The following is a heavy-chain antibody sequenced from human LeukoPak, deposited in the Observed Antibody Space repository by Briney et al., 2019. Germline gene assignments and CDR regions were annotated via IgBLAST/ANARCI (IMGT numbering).Heavy chain of an antibody. J-gene: IGHJ4*02. CDR3: AKSAGVATIYFDC. CDR1: GFAFGSYT. Sequence: GGSLRLSCTASGFAFGSYTMAWVRQAPGKGLEGVAAIGSDYDRVHEDSVKGRFTISRDNSKSTLYLQMDNLRPEDTAVYFCAKSAGVATIYFDCWGQGALVTVSS. CDR2: IGSDYDR. D-gene: IGHD5-12*01. V-gene: IGHV3-23*01.